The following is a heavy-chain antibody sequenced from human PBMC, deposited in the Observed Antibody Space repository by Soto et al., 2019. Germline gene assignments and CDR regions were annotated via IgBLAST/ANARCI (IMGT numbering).Heavy chain of an antibody. D-gene: IGHD2-15*01. CDR1: GFTFSSYG. V-gene: IGHV3-30*18. CDR3: AKDFNWSGCSGGSCPMDYYYYGMDV. Sequence: GGSLRLSCAASGFTFSSYGMHWVRQAPGKGLEWVAVISYDGSNKYYADSVKGRFTISRDNSKNTLYLQMNSLRAEDTAVYYCAKDFNWSGCSGGSCPMDYYYYGMDVWGQGTTVTVSS. J-gene: IGHJ6*02. CDR2: ISYDGSNK.